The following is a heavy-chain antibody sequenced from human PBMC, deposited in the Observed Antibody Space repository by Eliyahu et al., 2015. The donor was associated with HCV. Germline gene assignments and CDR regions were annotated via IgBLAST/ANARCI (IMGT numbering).Heavy chain of an antibody. J-gene: IGHJ3*02. D-gene: IGHD1-26*01. CDR2: ITSSGSTN. Sequence: EAQLVESGGGLVQPGGSLRLSCGASGFIFIGYDMSWVRQAPGKGLEWVSQITSSGSTNAYADSVKGRFTISRDNIKNSLYLQMNSLRGEDTAVYYCARGSGRAFDIWGQGTMVTVSS. CDR1: GFIFIGYD. V-gene: IGHV3-48*03. CDR3: ARGSGRAFDI.